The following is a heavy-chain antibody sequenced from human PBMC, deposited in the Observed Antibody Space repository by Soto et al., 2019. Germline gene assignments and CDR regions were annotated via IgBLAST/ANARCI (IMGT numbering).Heavy chain of an antibody. CDR2: IWYDGTNK. D-gene: IGHD2-8*01. CDR3: VRLIGNSWLDS. J-gene: IGHJ5*01. CDR1: GFTFNSYG. Sequence: GSLRLSCAASGFTFNSYGMHWVRQAPGKGLEWVAVIWYDGTNKYYAVSVQGRITINPDTSNNQFSLHLSSVTPDDTAVYYCVRLIGNSWLDSWGQGTPVTVSS. V-gene: IGHV3-33*01.